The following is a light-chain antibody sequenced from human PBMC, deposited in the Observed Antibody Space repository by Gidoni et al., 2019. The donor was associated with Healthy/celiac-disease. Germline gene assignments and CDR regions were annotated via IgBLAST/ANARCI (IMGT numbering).Light chain of an antibody. CDR1: QSISSW. CDR3: QQYNSYST. V-gene: IGKV1-5*03. Sequence: DIQMTQSPSTLSASVGDRVTITCRASQSISSWLAWYQQKPGKAPKLLIYKASSLESGVPSRFSGSGSGTESTLTISSLPPDDFATYYCQQYNSYSTFGPXTKVDIK. J-gene: IGKJ3*01. CDR2: KAS.